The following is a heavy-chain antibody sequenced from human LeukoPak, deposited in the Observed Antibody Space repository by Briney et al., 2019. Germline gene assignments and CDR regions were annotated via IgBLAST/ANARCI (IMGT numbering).Heavy chain of an antibody. CDR1: GGTFSNYA. CDR2: IIPIFGTA. V-gene: IGHV1-69*06. Sequence: SVKVSCKASGGTFSNYAINWMRQAPGQGLEWMGGIIPIFGTANYAQKFQGRVTITADKSTSTVYMELNSLKSEDTAVYHCARGWDYDSGGRPTAYVYWGQGTLVTVSS. J-gene: IGHJ4*02. CDR3: ARGWDYDSGGRPTAYVY. D-gene: IGHD3-22*01.